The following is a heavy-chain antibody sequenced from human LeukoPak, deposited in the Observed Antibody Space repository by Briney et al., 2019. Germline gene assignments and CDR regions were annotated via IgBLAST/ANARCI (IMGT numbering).Heavy chain of an antibody. CDR1: GGSISXXX. CDR3: ARVAMVYSSSWGGD. J-gene: IGHJ4*02. D-gene: IGHD6-13*01. CDR2: IYYSGST. Sequence: XVSGGSISXXXXSWIRQPPGKXXEXIGYIYYSGSTNYNPFLKSRVTISVDTSKNQFSLKLSSVTAADTAVYYCARVAMVYSSSWGGDWGQGTLVTVSS. V-gene: IGHV4-59*08.